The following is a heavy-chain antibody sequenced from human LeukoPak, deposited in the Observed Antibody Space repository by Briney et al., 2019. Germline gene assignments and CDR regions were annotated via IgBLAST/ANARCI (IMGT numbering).Heavy chain of an antibody. J-gene: IGHJ4*02. V-gene: IGHV1-46*01. Sequence: GASVKVSCKASGYTFTSYYMHWVRQAPGQGLEWMGIINPSGGSTSYAQKSQGRVTMTRDMSTSTVYMELSSLRSEDTAVYYCARDGPGYSSPTGFDYWGQGTLVTVSS. D-gene: IGHD6-13*01. CDR3: ARDGPGYSSPTGFDY. CDR1: GYTFTSYY. CDR2: INPSGGST.